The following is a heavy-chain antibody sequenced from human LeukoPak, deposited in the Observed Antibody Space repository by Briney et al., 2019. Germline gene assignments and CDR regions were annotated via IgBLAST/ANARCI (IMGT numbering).Heavy chain of an antibody. CDR3: ARDWISSWFGGTDY. Sequence: PGGSLRLSCAASGFTFSTYEMNWVRQAPGKGLQWVSYISSSGSTIYYADSVKGRFTVSRDNTKNSLYLQMNSLRAEDTAVYYCARDWISSWFGGTDYWGQGTLVTVSS. CDR1: GFTFSTYE. V-gene: IGHV3-48*03. CDR2: ISSSGSTI. D-gene: IGHD6-13*01. J-gene: IGHJ4*02.